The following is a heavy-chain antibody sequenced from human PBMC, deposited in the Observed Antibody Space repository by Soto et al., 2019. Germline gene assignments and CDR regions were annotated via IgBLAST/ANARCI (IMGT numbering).Heavy chain of an antibody. Sequence: GGSLRLSCAASGFTFSNYGMHWVRQTPGKGLEWVALILYDGSNKYYADSVKGRFTISRDNSKNTLYLQVSSLRAEDTAVYYCAKSRDAYNFYFYYGMDVWGQGATVTVSS. CDR3: AKSRDAYNFYFYYGMDV. V-gene: IGHV3-30*18. CDR1: GFTFSNYG. D-gene: IGHD2-2*01. CDR2: ILYDGSNK. J-gene: IGHJ6*02.